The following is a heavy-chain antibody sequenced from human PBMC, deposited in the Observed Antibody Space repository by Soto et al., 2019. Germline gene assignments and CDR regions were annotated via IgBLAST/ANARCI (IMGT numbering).Heavy chain of an antibody. CDR1: GGTFSSSA. Sequence: QVQLVQSGAEVKKPGSSVKVSCKASGGTFSSSAISWVRQAPGQGLEWMGGIIPIFGTPNYAQKFQGRVTITADESTRTAYMELSSLRSEDTAVYYCARDGTLYDSSGYYYRYWGQGTLVTVSS. D-gene: IGHD3-22*01. CDR3: ARDGTLYDSSGYYYRY. CDR2: IIPIFGTP. V-gene: IGHV1-69*01. J-gene: IGHJ4*02.